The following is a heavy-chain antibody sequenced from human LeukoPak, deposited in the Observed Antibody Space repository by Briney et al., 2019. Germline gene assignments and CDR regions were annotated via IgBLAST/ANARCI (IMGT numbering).Heavy chain of an antibody. Sequence: SETLSPTCTVSGDSITNSYWNWIRQPPGGGLEWIGRISYSGNTNYNPSLKSRVIISRDTSKNQFSLELTSVTAADTAVYYCAKRIIEARDNGDSNWLDPWGQGILVTVSS. J-gene: IGHJ5*01. CDR2: ISYSGNT. CDR3: AKRIIEARDNGDSNWLDP. CDR1: GDSITNSY. V-gene: IGHV4-59*08. D-gene: IGHD4-17*01.